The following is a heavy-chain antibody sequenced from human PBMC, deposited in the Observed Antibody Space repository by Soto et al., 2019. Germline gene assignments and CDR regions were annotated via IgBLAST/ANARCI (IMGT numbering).Heavy chain of an antibody. CDR2: ISAYNGNT. J-gene: IGHJ4*02. D-gene: IGHD3-3*01. CDR3: ARADHDFWSGYLHFNY. Sequence: ASVKVSCKASGYTFTSYGISWVRQAPGQGLEWMGWISAYNGNTNYAQKLQGRVTMTTDTSTSTAYMELRSLRSDDTAVYYCARADHDFWSGYLHFNYGGKGTLVTVPS. V-gene: IGHV1-18*01. CDR1: GYTFTSYG.